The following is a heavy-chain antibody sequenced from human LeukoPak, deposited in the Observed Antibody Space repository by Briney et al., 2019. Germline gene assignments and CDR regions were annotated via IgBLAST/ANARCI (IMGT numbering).Heavy chain of an antibody. CDR3: ARLGGYYYYYYMDV. Sequence: SETLSLTCAVYGGSFSGYYRSWIRQPPGKGLEWIGEINHSGSTNYNPSLKSRVTISVDTSKNQFSLKLSSVTAADTAVYYCARLGGYYYYYYMDVWGKGTTVTVSS. CDR1: GGSFSGYY. J-gene: IGHJ6*03. D-gene: IGHD2-15*01. V-gene: IGHV4-34*01. CDR2: INHSGST.